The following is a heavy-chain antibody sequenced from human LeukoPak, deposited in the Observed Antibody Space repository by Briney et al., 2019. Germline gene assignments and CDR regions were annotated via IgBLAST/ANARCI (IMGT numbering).Heavy chain of an antibody. V-gene: IGHV4-59*08. Sequence: SETLSLTCTVSGGSISSYYWSWIRQPPGKGLEWIGYIYYSGSTNYNPSLKSRVTISVDTSKNQFSLKLSSVTAADTAVYYCAGLVGARTRGYYFDYRGQGTLVTVSS. CDR1: GGSISSYY. CDR2: IYYSGST. D-gene: IGHD1-26*01. CDR3: AGLVGARTRGYYFDY. J-gene: IGHJ4*02.